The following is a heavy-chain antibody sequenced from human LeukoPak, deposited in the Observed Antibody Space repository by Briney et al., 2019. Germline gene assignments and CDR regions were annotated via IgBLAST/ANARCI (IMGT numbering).Heavy chain of an antibody. V-gene: IGHV4-59*01. CDR3: ARVPSYDSSGYPKGYFDY. Sequence: SETLSLTCTVSGVSISSSYWSWIRQPPGEGLEWIGYIFYSGSTHYNPSLRSRVTISVDTSKNQFSLKLNSVTAADTAVYYCARVPSYDSSGYPKGYFDYWGQGTLVTVSS. CDR1: GVSISSSY. J-gene: IGHJ4*02. CDR2: IFYSGST. D-gene: IGHD3-22*01.